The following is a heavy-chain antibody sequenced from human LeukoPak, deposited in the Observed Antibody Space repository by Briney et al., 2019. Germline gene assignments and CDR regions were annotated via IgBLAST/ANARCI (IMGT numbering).Heavy chain of an antibody. V-gene: IGHV3-48*03. CDR1: GFTFSSYE. J-gene: IGHJ4*02. D-gene: IGHD1-14*01. CDR2: VSSSGSTE. Sequence: GGSLRLSCVASGFTFSSYEMSWVRQAPGKGLEWVSCVSSSGSTEYYADSVKGRFTISRDNAKNSLFLQMSSLRAEDTAVYYCASGTQSDYWGQGTLVTVSS. CDR3: ASGTQSDY.